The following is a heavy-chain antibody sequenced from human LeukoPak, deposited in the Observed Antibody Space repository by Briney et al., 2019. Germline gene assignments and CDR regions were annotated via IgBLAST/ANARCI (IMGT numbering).Heavy chain of an antibody. Sequence: ASVKVSCKASGYTFNSYDINWVRQATGQGLEWMGWINPNSGGTNYAQKFQGRVTMTRDTSMSTAYMELSRLRSDDTAVYYCARGLLLGKEYYYYYMDVWGKGTTVTVSS. CDR2: INPNSGGT. CDR3: ARGLLLGKEYYYYYMDV. CDR1: GYTFNSYD. V-gene: IGHV1-2*02. D-gene: IGHD7-27*01. J-gene: IGHJ6*03.